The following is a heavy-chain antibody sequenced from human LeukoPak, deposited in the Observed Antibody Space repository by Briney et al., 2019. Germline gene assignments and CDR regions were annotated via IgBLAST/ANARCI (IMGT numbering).Heavy chain of an antibody. CDR2: INHSGST. CDR1: GGSFSGYY. V-gene: IGHV4-34*01. D-gene: IGHD3-10*01. CDR3: ARASELLWFGETDY. J-gene: IGHJ4*02. Sequence: SETLSLTCAVYGGSFSGYYWSWIRQPPGKGLEWIGEINHSGSTNYNPSLKSRVTISVDTSKNQFSLKLSSVTAADTAVYYCARASELLWFGETDYWGQGTLVTVSS.